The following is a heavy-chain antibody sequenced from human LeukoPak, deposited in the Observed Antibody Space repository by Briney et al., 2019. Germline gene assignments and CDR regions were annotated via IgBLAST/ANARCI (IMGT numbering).Heavy chain of an antibody. CDR1: GGSISSGDYY. CDR2: IYYSGST. CDR3: ARDYGSGSNWFDP. V-gene: IGHV4-30-4*01. D-gene: IGHD3-10*01. Sequence: PSETLYLTCTVSGGSISSGDYYWSWIRQPPGKGLEWIGYIYYSGSTYYNPSLKSRVTISVDTSKNQFSLKLSSVTAADTAVYYCARDYGSGSNWFDPWGQGILVTVSS. J-gene: IGHJ5*02.